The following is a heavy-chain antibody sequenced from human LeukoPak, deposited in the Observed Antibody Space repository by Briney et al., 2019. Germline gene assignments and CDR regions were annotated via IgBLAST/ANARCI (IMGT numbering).Heavy chain of an antibody. D-gene: IGHD1-26*01. CDR2: IYSGGST. V-gene: IGHV3-53*01. CDR1: GFTFSSYV. CDR3: AREFRRVGY. J-gene: IGHJ4*02. Sequence: GGSLRLSCAASGFTFSSYVMSWVRQAPGKGLEWVSVIYSGGSTYYADSVKGRFTISRDNSKNTLYLQMNSLRAEDTAVYYCAREFRRVGYWGQGTLVTVSS.